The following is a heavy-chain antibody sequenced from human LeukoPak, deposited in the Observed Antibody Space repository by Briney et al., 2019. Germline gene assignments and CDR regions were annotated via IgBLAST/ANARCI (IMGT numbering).Heavy chain of an antibody. D-gene: IGHD6-13*01. CDR1: GFTFSSYS. CDR2: ISSSSSYI. V-gene: IGHV3-21*03. J-gene: IGHJ6*03. Sequence: GGSLRLSCAASGFTFSSYSMNWVRQAPGKGLEWVSSISSSSSYIFYADSVKGRFTISRDNAKNSLYLQMNSLETEDTAVYYCTTDHKSRIAAAGGYYYYYYMDVWGKGTTVTVSS. CDR3: TTDHKSRIAAAGGYYYYYYMDV.